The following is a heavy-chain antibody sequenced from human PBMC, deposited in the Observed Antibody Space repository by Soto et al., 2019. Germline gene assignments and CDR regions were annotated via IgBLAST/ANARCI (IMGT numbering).Heavy chain of an antibody. V-gene: IGHV1-24*01. D-gene: IGHD3-3*01. CDR2: FDPEDCET. CDR3: ATLSNDFWSGPNNWFDP. J-gene: IGHJ5*02. CDR1: GYTLTELS. Sequence: ASVKVSCTVSGYTLTELSMHWVRPAPGKGLEWMGGFDPEDCETIYAQKFQGRVTMTEDTSTDTAYMELSSLRSEDTAVYYCATLSNDFWSGPNNWFDPWGQGTLVTVSS.